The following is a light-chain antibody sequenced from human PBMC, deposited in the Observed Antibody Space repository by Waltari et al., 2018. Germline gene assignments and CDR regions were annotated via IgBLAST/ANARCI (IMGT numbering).Light chain of an antibody. V-gene: IGLV1-40*01. Sequence: QSVLTQPPSVSGAPGQSVTISCAGGSSNIGTGHEVHWFQQVPGTAPKLLTHEDGSRPSGVPDRFSALKSGASASRAITGLRTEDEADYYCQSYDSSLNIYVFGSGTKVTVL. CDR3: QSYDSSLNIYV. CDR2: EDG. CDR1: SSNIGTGHE. J-gene: IGLJ1*01.